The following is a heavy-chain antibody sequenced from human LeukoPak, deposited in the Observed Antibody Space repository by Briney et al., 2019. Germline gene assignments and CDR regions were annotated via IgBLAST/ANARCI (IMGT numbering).Heavy chain of an antibody. V-gene: IGHV3-48*03. CDR1: GFSISTYE. CDR2: ITGDGKNK. Sequence: GGSLRLSCAASGFSISTYEMNWVRQAPGKGLEWISYITGDGKNKYYAPSVKGRFTISRDNAKNSVYLQMSSLRAEDTAVYYCARDLSIDYWGQGTLVTVSS. J-gene: IGHJ4*02. CDR3: ARDLSIDY.